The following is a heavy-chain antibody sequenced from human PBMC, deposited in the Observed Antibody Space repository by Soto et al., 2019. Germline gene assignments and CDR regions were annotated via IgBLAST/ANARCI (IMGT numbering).Heavy chain of an antibody. CDR3: ARDSDSGYYYFDY. CDR1: GGSISRYY. Sequence: SETLSLTCTVSGGSISRYYWSWIRQPPGKGLEWIGYLYDSGSTNYNPSLKSRVTISVDTSKNQVSLKLSSVTAADTAVYYCARDSDSGYYYFDYWGQGTLVTVSS. CDR2: LYDSGST. V-gene: IGHV4-59*01. J-gene: IGHJ4*02. D-gene: IGHD3-22*01.